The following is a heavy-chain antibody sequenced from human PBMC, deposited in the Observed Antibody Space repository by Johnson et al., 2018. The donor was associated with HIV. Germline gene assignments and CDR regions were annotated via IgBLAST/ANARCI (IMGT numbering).Heavy chain of an antibody. D-gene: IGHD5-24*01. CDR1: GLTFSDYY. Sequence: VQLVESGGGLVKPGGSLIVSCEASGLTFSDYYMSWIRQAPGKGLEWVSYISSSGSTIYYADSVKGRFTISRDNAKNSLYLQMNSLRAEDTAVFYCAREMAWEDAFDIWCQGTMVTVSS. J-gene: IGHJ3*02. CDR3: AREMAWEDAFDI. CDR2: ISSSGSTI. V-gene: IGHV3-11*04.